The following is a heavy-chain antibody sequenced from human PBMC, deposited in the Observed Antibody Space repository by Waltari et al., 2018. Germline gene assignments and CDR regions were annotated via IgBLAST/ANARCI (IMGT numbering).Heavy chain of an antibody. D-gene: IGHD6-13*01. CDR1: GGSFSGYY. CDR2: INQSGST. CDR3: ARGGGFGAAGTRHVDY. V-gene: IGHV4-34*01. Sequence: QVQLQQWGAGLLKPSETLSLTCAVYGGSFSGYYWSWLRQPPGKGLEWIGEINQSGSTNYNPSLKSRVTISVDTSKNQFSLKLSSVTAADTAVYYCARGGGFGAAGTRHVDYWGQGTLVTVSS. J-gene: IGHJ4*02.